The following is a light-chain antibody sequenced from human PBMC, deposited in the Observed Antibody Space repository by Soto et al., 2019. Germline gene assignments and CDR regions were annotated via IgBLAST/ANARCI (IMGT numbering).Light chain of an antibody. V-gene: IGKV1-39*01. CDR3: QQSYSTPT. J-gene: IGKJ2*01. CDR2: AAS. Sequence: DIQMTQSPSSLSASVGDRVTITCRASQSISSYLNWYQQKPGKAPKLLIYAASSLQSGVPSRFSDSGSGTDFTPTSSSLQPEDFAAYYCQQSYSTPTFGQGTKLEIK. CDR1: QSISSY.